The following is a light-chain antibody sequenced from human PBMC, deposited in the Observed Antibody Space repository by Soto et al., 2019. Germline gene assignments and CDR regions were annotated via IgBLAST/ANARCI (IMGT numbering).Light chain of an antibody. V-gene: IGLV1-51*01. Sequence: QSVLTQPPSVSAAPGQKVTISCSGSSSNIGNNYVFWYQQLPGTAPILLIYDNYKRPSGIPDRCSGSKSGTSATLGITGLQTGEAADYYFATCDRSLRVGVFGGGNKLTVL. CDR2: DNY. CDR3: ATCDRSLRVGV. J-gene: IGLJ2*01. CDR1: SSNIGNNY.